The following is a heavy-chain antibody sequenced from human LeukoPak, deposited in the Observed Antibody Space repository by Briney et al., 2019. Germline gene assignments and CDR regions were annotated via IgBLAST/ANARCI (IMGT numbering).Heavy chain of an antibody. CDR2: ISSSGSTI. V-gene: IGHV3-48*03. CDR3: ARDCTNGVCVKQFDY. D-gene: IGHD2-8*01. J-gene: IGHJ4*02. Sequence: GGSLRLSCAASGFTFSSYAMSWVRQAPGKGLEWVSYISSSGSTIYYADSVKGRFTISRDNAKNSLYLQMNSLRAEDTAVYYCARDCTNGVCVKQFDYWGQGTLVTVSS. CDR1: GFTFSSYA.